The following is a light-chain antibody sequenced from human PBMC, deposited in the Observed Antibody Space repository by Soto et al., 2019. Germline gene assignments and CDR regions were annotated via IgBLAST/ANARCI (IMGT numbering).Light chain of an antibody. CDR3: SSYTGGNTYWI. CDR1: LSDIGAYNY. Sequence: QSALTQPASVSGSPGQSITISCTGTLSDIGAYNYVSWYQQHPGKAPQLIIFEVTNRPSGVSNRFSGSKSGNTASLTISGLQPEDEADYHCSSYTGGNTYWIFGGGTKLTVL. CDR2: EVT. V-gene: IGLV2-14*01. J-gene: IGLJ3*02.